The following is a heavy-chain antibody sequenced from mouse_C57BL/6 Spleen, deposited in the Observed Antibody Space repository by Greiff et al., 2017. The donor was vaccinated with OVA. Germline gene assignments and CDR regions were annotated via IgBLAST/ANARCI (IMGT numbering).Heavy chain of an antibody. CDR3: ATADDGYYFDD. CDR2: ISSGGSYT. D-gene: IGHD2-12*01. J-gene: IGHJ2*01. V-gene: IGHV5-6*01. CDR1: GFTFSSYG. Sequence: EVQLAESGGDLVKPGGSLKLSCAASGFTFSSYGMSWVRQTPDKRLEWVATISSGGSYTYFPDSVKGRFTISRDNAKNTLELQMSSLKSEDTAMYYCATADDGYYFDDWGQGTTLTVSS.